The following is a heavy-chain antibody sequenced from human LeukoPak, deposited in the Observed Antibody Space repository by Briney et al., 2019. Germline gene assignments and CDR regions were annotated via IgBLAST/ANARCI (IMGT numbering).Heavy chain of an antibody. CDR3: ARDSYYDSSGMGAFDI. CDR2: IYHSGST. J-gene: IGHJ3*02. CDR1: GGSISSSNW. V-gene: IGHV4-4*02. D-gene: IGHD3-22*01. Sequence: SETLSLTCAVSGGSISSSNWWSWVRQPPGKGLEWIGEIYHSGSTNYNPSLKSRVTISVDKSKNQFSLKLSSVTAADTAVYYCARDSYYDSSGMGAFDIWGQGTMVTVSS.